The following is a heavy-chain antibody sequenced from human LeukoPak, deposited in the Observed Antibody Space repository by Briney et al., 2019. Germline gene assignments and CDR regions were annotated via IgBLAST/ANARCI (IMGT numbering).Heavy chain of an antibody. Sequence: SVKVSCKASGGTFSSYAISWVRQAPGQGLEWMGGIIPIFGTANYAQKFQGRVTITADESTSTAYMELSSLRSEDTAVYYCARVTKMGVGYFDYWGQGTLVTVSS. CDR3: ARVTKMGVGYFDY. D-gene: IGHD1-26*01. CDR2: IIPIFGTA. V-gene: IGHV1-69*13. CDR1: GGTFSSYA. J-gene: IGHJ4*02.